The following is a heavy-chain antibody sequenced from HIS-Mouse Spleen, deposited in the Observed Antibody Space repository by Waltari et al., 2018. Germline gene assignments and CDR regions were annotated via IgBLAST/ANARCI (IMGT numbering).Heavy chain of an antibody. CDR2: IYYSGRT. J-gene: IGHJ6*02. V-gene: IGHV4-59*01. D-gene: IGHD6-13*01. CDR3: ARGEGSSWYYYYYGMDV. Sequence: QVQLQESGPGLVKPSETLSLTCTVSGGSISSYYWSWIRQPPGKGLEWIGYIYYSGRTNYNPSRKSRVTISVDTSKNQFSLKLSSVTAADTAVYYCARGEGSSWYYYYYGMDVWGQGTTVTVSS. CDR1: GGSISSYY.